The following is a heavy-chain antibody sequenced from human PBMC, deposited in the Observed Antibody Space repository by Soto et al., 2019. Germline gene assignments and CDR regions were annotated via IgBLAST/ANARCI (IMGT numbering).Heavy chain of an antibody. CDR1: GDSVFTNSAAA. J-gene: IGHJ6*02. D-gene: IGHD6-25*01. CDR2: TFYRSKWYH. CDR3: ARDLGGYMDV. Sequence: QVPLQPSGPGLVKPSQTLSLTCAISGDSVFTNSAAAWNWIRQSPSRGLEWLGRTFYRSKWYHDYSSSVRSRINIKPDTAKNQFSLQLKSVTPEDTAVYYCARDLGGYMDVWGQGTTVTVSS. V-gene: IGHV6-1*01.